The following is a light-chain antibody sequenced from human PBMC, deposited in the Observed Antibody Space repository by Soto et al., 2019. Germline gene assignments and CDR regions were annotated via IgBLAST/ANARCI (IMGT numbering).Light chain of an antibody. Sequence: KRRSRAALSVSKVEIVPLSCRASQSVTSNLAWYQQKPGQAPRLLIYGASTRATGMSARFSGFGSGTEFTLTISSLQSEDFAVYYCQQYNNLPLTFGGGTKV. J-gene: IGKJ4*01. V-gene: IGKV3-15*01. CDR3: QQYNNLPLT. CDR2: GAS. CDR1: QSVTSN.